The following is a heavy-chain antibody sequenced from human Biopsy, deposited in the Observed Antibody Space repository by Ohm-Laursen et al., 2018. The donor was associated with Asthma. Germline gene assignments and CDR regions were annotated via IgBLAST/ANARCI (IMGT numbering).Heavy chain of an antibody. CDR2: ISYDGSNK. CDR1: GFTFSSYA. Sequence: SLRLSCAASGFTFSSYAMHWVRQAPGKGLEWVAVISYDGSNKYYADSVKGRFTISRGNSKNTLYLQMNSLRAEDTAVYYCARDKPSHIDYYYGMDVWGQGTTVTVSS. V-gene: IGHV3-30-3*01. CDR3: ARDKPSHIDYYYGMDV. J-gene: IGHJ6*02.